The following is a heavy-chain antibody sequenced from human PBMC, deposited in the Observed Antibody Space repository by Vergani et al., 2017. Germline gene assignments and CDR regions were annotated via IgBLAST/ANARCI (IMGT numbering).Heavy chain of an antibody. CDR1: GFTFSNSA. Sequence: EVHLLESGGGQVEAGGSLRLSCVASGFTFSNSAMSWVRQTSGKGLEWVSAISGHGDRTYYADSVKGRFTISRDRAKNSLYLQMDSLRAEDTAVYYCAREYSGTSGRAFDFWGQRTKVTVSS. J-gene: IGHJ3*01. CDR3: AREYSGTSGRAFDF. D-gene: IGHD1-26*01. CDR2: ISGHGDRT. V-gene: IGHV3-23*01.